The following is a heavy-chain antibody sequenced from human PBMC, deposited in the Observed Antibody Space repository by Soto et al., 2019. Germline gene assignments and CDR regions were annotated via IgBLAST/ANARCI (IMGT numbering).Heavy chain of an antibody. V-gene: IGHV3-48*02. D-gene: IGHD2-15*01. CDR3: VRDHRWAFDI. J-gene: IGHJ3*02. CDR2: ISVGGGSI. CDR1: GFTFRDYA. Sequence: EVQLVGSGGGLVQPGGSLRVSCIDSGFTFRDYAFNWVRQAPGKGLEWVSYISVGGGSIFYADSVKGRFTISRDDARNSVYLQMNTLRHEDTAVYHCVRDHRWAFDIWGQGTVVTVSS.